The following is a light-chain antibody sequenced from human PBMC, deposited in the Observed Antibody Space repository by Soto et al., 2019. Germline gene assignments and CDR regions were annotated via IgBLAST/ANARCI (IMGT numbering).Light chain of an antibody. CDR1: SSNIGNNN. Sequence: QSVLTRPPSASGTPGQRVTISCSGSSSNIGNNNVYWYQQLPGTAPKLLIYRNNQRPSGVPDRFSASKSATSASLAISGLRSEDEADYYCAAWDDRPSGPVFGGGTKVTVL. J-gene: IGLJ3*02. CDR3: AAWDDRPSGPV. CDR2: RNN. V-gene: IGLV1-47*01.